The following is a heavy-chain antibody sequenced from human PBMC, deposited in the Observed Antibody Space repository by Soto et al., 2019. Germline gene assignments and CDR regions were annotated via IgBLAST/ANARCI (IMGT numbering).Heavy chain of an antibody. CDR3: AKDEYSSSADY. CDR2: ISYDGSNK. CDR1: GSTFSSYG. Sequence: SLRLSCAASGSTFSSYGMHWVRQAPGKGLEWVAVISYDGSNKYYADSVKGRFTISRDNSKNTLYLQMNSLRAEDTAVYYCAKDEYSSSADYWGQGTLVTVSS. D-gene: IGHD6-6*01. J-gene: IGHJ4*02. V-gene: IGHV3-30*18.